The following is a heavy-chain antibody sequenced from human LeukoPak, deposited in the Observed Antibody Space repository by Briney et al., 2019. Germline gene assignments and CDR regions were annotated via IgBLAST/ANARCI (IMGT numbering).Heavy chain of an antibody. D-gene: IGHD6-6*01. CDR1: GFTFSSYA. V-gene: IGHV3-30*04. J-gene: IGHJ4*02. CDR2: ISYDGSNK. Sequence: GRSLRLSCAASGFTFSSYAMHWVRQAPGKGLEWVAVISYDGSNKYYADSVKGRFTISRDNSKNTLDLQMNSLRAEDTAVYYCAALYSSSAYFDYWGQGTLVTVSS. CDR3: AALYSSSAYFDY.